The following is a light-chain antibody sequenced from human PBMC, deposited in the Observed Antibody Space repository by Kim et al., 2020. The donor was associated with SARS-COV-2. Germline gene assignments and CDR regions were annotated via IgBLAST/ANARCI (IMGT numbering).Light chain of an antibody. J-gene: IGLJ2*01. CDR2: QDS. CDR1: KMGDKF. Sequence: SVSPGQTATITCSGDKMGDKFACWYQQKPGQSPVLVIYQDSLRPSGIPERFSGSNSGNTATLTISGTQAMDEADYYCQVWDSSVFGGGTQLTVL. CDR3: QVWDSSV. V-gene: IGLV3-1*01.